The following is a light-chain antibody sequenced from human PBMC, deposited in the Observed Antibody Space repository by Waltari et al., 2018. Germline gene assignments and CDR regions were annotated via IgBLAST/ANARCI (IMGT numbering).Light chain of an antibody. CDR2: TAS. CDR1: ESITNS. CDR3: QQSYTVAFT. V-gene: IGKV1-39*01. J-gene: IGKJ2*01. Sequence: DIQMTQYPSSLSASVGTGVSITCRASESITNSLNWYQQKPGKAPKLLIHTASSLQSGVPSRFSGRGSGTEFTLTISGLQPGDVATYYCQQSYTVAFTFGPGTKLEI.